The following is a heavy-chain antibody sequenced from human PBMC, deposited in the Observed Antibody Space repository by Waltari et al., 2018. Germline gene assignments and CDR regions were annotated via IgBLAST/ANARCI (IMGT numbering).Heavy chain of an antibody. J-gene: IGHJ6*02. V-gene: IGHV3-9*01. D-gene: IGHD1-7*01. CDR3: AKDMVPELLQYGMDV. Sequence: EVQLVESGGGLVQPGRSLRLSCAASGFTFDDYAMHWVRQAPGKGLEWVSGISWNSGSIGYADSVKGRFTISRDNAKNSLYLQMNSLRAEDTALYYCAKDMVPELLQYGMDVWGQGTTVTVSS. CDR1: GFTFDDYA. CDR2: ISWNSGSI.